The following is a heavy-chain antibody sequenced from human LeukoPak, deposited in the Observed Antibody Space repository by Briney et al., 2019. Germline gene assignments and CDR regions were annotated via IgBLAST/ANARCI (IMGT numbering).Heavy chain of an antibody. D-gene: IGHD2-15*01. V-gene: IGHV3-23*01. J-gene: IGHJ4*02. CDR2: ISGSGGST. CDR3: AKASGGSYYDY. Sequence: GGSLRLSCAASGFTFSNYAMSWVRQAPGKGLEWVSTISGSGGSTYYADSVKGRFTISRDNSENTLSLQMNSLGAEDTALYYCAKASGGSYYDYWGQGNLVTVSS. CDR1: GFTFSNYA.